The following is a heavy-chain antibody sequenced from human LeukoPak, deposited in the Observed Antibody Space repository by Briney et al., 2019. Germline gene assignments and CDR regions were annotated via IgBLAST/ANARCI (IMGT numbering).Heavy chain of an antibody. CDR2: IYTSGST. CDR1: GGSISSGSYY. V-gene: IGHV4-61*02. J-gene: IGHJ5*02. D-gene: IGHD2-21*01. CDR3: ARQVVIALNWFDP. Sequence: SEALSLTCTVSGGSISSGSYYWSWIRQPAGKGLEWIGRIYTSGSTNYNPSLKSRVTISVDTSKNQFSLKLSSVTAADTAVYYCARQVVIALNWFDPWGQGTLVTVSS.